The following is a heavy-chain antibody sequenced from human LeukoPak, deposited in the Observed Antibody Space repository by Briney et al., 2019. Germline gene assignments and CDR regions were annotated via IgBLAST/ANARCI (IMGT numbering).Heavy chain of an antibody. D-gene: IGHD3-10*01. CDR2: INHSGRT. CDR3: ARERENYGSGSYYNVVRDAFDI. Sequence: SETLSLTCAVYGGSFSGYYWSWIGQPPGKGLDWIGEINHSGRTYYNPSLKSRVTISVDTSKNQFSLKLSSVTAADTAVYYCARERENYGSGSYYNVVRDAFDIWGQGTMVTVSS. J-gene: IGHJ3*02. V-gene: IGHV4-34*01. CDR1: GGSFSGYY.